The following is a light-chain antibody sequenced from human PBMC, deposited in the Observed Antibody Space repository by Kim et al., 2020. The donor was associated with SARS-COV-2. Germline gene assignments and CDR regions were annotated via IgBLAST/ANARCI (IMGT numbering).Light chain of an antibody. Sequence: EIVMTQSPATLSVSPGGRATLSCRASQSVTSNLAWYQHKPGQAPRLLIYDASTRATGIPARFSGSGSGTEFTLTISSLQSEDFAVYYCQQYHNWPPYTFGQGTKLEI. CDR3: QQYHNWPPYT. CDR1: QSVTSN. J-gene: IGKJ2*01. V-gene: IGKV3-15*01. CDR2: DAS.